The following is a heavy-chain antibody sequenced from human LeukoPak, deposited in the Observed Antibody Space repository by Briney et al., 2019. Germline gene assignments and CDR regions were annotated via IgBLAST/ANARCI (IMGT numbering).Heavy chain of an antibody. CDR3: ARVFRFSYFDY. V-gene: IGHV4-39*07. CDR2: IFYSGSI. Sequence: SETLSLTCSVSGDSINSSTSYGGWVRQPPGRGLEWIGTIFYSGSIYNNPSLKSRVTMSLDTSKNQFSLRLRSVTAADTAFYYCARVFRFSYFDYWGQGALITVS. J-gene: IGHJ4*02. CDR1: GDSINSSTSY. D-gene: IGHD3-3*01.